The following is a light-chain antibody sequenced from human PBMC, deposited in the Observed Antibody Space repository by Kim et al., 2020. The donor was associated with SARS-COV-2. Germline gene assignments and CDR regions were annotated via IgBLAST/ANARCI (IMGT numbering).Light chain of an antibody. V-gene: IGLV6-57*03. CDR2: EDN. CDR3: QSYDDSNQV. CDR1: SGSIASTY. J-gene: IGLJ3*02. Sequence: GKTVTTSCTRSSGSIASTYVQWYQQRPGRAPTTVIYEDNQRPSGVPDRFSGSIDSSSNSASLTISGLKTEDEADYFCQSYDDSNQVFGGGTKLTVL.